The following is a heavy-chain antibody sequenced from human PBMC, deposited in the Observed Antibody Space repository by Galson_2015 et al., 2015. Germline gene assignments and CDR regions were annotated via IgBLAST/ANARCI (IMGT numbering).Heavy chain of an antibody. Sequence: SLRLSCAASGFTFSSYAMSWVRQAPGKGLEWVSAISGSGGSTYYADSVKGRFTISRDNSKNTLYLQMNSLRAEDTAVHYCAKDNMQQPDPTTYYYYGMDVWGQGTTVTVSS. CDR2: ISGSGGST. V-gene: IGHV3-23*01. J-gene: IGHJ6*02. CDR1: GFTFSSYA. CDR3: AKDNMQQPDPTTYYYYGMDV. D-gene: IGHD6-13*01.